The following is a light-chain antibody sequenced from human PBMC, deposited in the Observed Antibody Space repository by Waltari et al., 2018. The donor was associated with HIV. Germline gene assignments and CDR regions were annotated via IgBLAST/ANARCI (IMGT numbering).Light chain of an antibody. CDR3: SSFTSGTTWV. J-gene: IGLJ3*02. CDR2: DVS. CDR1: SSDIGGYDH. Sequence: QSALTQPASVSGSPGQSITISCTGTSSDIGGYDHVCWYQQHPGRAPKLKIYDVSNRPSGGSARFSGSKSGNAASLTISGLQTEDEADYYCSSFTSGTTWVFGGGTKVTVL. V-gene: IGLV2-14*03.